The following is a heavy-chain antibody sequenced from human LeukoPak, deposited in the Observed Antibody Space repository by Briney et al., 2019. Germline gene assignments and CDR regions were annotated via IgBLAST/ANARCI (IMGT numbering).Heavy chain of an antibody. Sequence: HPGGFLRLSCASSGFTFSSYAMSWLRRAPGKGLEWVSAISGSGGSTYYADSMKGRFTISRDNSKNTLYLQMNNLRAEDTAVYYCAKLELNMILGYWRGGTLVTVSS. J-gene: IGHJ4*02. CDR3: AKLELNMILGY. V-gene: IGHV3-23*01. CDR2: ISGSGGST. D-gene: IGHD3-22*01. CDR1: GFTFSSYA.